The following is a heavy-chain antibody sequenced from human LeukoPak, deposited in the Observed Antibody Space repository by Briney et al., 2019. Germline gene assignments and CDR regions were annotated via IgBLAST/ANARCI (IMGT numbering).Heavy chain of an antibody. J-gene: IGHJ5*02. CDR3: ARDPSRMVPAAFNWFDP. Sequence: SVKVSCKASGGTFSSYAISWVRQAPGQGLEWMGGIIPIFGTANYAQKFQGRVTITTDESTSTAYMELSSLRSEDTAVYYYARDPSRMVPAAFNWFDPWGQGTLVTVSS. CDR1: GGTFSSYA. V-gene: IGHV1-69*05. CDR2: IIPIFGTA. D-gene: IGHD2-2*01.